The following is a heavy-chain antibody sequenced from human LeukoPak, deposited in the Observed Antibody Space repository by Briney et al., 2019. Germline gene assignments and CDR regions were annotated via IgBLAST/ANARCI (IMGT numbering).Heavy chain of an antibody. CDR1: GYTFTSYG. Sequence: GASVKVSCKASGYTFTSYGISWVRQAPGQGLEWMGWTSAYNGNTNYAQKLQGRVTMTTDTSTSTAYMELRSLRSDDTAVYYCAREWYYRRSSWYDGDPHYYGMDVWGQGTTVTVSS. CDR3: AREWYYRRSSWYDGDPHYYGMDV. J-gene: IGHJ6*02. CDR2: TSAYNGNT. V-gene: IGHV1-18*01. D-gene: IGHD6-13*01.